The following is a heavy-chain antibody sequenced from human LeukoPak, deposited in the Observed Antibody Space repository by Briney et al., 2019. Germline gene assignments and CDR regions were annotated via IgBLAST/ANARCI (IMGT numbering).Heavy chain of an antibody. J-gene: IGHJ3*02. Sequence: GGSLRLSCAASGFTFSSYAMHWVRQAPGKGLEWVAVISYDGSNKYYADSVKGRFTISRDNSKNTLYLQMNSLRAEDTAVYYCARDRRYNGSGSYLPEGIVIWGQGKVVTVSS. CDR3: ARDRRYNGSGSYLPEGIVI. CDR1: GFTFSSYA. CDR2: ISYDGSNK. V-gene: IGHV3-30-3*01. D-gene: IGHD3-10*01.